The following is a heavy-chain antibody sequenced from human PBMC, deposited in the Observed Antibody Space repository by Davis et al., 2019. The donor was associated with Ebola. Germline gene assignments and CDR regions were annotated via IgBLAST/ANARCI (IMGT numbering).Heavy chain of an antibody. CDR3: AKDGAAVPHSVYFYYGLDV. J-gene: IGHJ6*04. Sequence: GESLKISCAASGFTFSSYTLHWVRQAPGKGLECVAVISYDGDNNYHADSVQGRFTISRDNSKNTLYLQMISLRPEDTAVYYCAKDGAAVPHSVYFYYGLDVWGIGTTVTVS. D-gene: IGHD5/OR15-5a*01. CDR2: ISYDGDNN. V-gene: IGHV3-30*04. CDR1: GFTFSSYT.